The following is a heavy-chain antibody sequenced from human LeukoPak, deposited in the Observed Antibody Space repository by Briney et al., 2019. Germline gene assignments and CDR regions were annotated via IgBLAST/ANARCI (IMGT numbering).Heavy chain of an antibody. V-gene: IGHV3-30*03. CDR3: ARDIAAADMDV. Sequence: GGSLRLSCAASGFTFSSYGMHWVRQAPGKGLEWVAVISYDGSNKYYADSVKGRFTISRDNPKNTLYLQMNSLRAEDTAVYYCARDIAAADMDVWGKGTTVTISS. J-gene: IGHJ6*04. CDR1: GFTFSSYG. D-gene: IGHD6-13*01. CDR2: ISYDGSNK.